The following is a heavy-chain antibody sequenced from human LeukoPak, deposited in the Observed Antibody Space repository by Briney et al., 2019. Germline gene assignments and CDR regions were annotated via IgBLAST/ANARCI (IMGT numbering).Heavy chain of an antibody. Sequence: TGGSLRLSCAASGFTFSSYSMNWVRQAPGKGLEWVSSISSSSSYIYYADSVKGRFTISRDNAKNSLYLQMNSLRAEDTAVYYCARARYSSSWYVSYYGMDVWGQGTTVTVSS. CDR2: ISSSSSYI. J-gene: IGHJ6*02. CDR1: GFTFSSYS. CDR3: ARARYSSSWYVSYYGMDV. V-gene: IGHV3-21*01. D-gene: IGHD6-13*01.